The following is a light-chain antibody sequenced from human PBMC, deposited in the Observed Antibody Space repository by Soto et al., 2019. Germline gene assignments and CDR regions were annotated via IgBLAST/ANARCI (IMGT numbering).Light chain of an antibody. V-gene: IGKV3-20*01. CDR2: GAS. J-gene: IGKJ4*01. Sequence: EIVLTQSPGTLSLSPGGRATVSCRASQSVTSNYLALYQQKPGQAPRLLIYGASTRATGIPARFSGSGSGTDFTLTISSLQPEDVAAYYCQKYNSAPITFGGGTKVDIK. CDR3: QKYNSAPIT. CDR1: QSVTSNY.